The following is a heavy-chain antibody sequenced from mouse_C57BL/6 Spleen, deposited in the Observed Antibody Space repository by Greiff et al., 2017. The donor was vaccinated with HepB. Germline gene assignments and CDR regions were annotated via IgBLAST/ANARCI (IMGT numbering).Heavy chain of an antibody. V-gene: IGHV1-54*01. D-gene: IGHD1-1*01. CDR2: INPGSGGT. CDR3: ARWGNYYGSSPFDY. Sequence: QVQLKESGAELVRPGTSVKVSCKASGYAFTNYLIEWVKQRPGQGLEWIGVINPGSGGTNYNEKFKGKATLTADKSSSTAYMQLSSLTSEDSAVYFCARWGNYYGSSPFDYWGQGTTLTVSS. J-gene: IGHJ2*01. CDR1: GYAFTNYL.